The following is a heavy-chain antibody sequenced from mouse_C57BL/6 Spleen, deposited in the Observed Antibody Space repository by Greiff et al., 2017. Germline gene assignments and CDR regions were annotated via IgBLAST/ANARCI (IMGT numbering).Heavy chain of an antibody. D-gene: IGHD1-1*01. CDR3: ARPLVAGDFDV. CDR1: GYTFTSYW. V-gene: IGHV1-69*01. J-gene: IGHJ1*03. CDR2: IDPSDSYT. Sequence: QVQLQQPGAELVMPGASVKLSCKASGYTFTSYWMHWVKQRPGQGLEWIGEIDPSDSYTNYNQKFKGKSTLTVDKSSSTAYMQLSSLTSEDSAVYYCARPLVAGDFDVWGTGTTVTVSS.